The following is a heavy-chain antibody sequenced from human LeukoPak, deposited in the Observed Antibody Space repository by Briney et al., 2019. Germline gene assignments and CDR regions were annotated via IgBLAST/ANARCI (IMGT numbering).Heavy chain of an antibody. CDR3: ARGATYAYYQDY. CDR1: GFTFSSHW. CDR2: IKYDASST. Sequence: GGSLRLSFADSGFTFSSHWMHWVRQAPGKGLVWVSRIKYDASSTSYADSVKGRFTISRDNAKNTLYLQMNSLRAEDTAVYYCARGATYAYYQDYWGQGTLVTVSS. V-gene: IGHV3-74*01. D-gene: IGHD1-26*01. J-gene: IGHJ4*02.